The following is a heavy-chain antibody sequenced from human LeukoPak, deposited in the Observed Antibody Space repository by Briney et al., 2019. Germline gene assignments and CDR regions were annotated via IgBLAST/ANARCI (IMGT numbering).Heavy chain of an antibody. D-gene: IGHD6-13*01. CDR3: ARASSSWYPPRGFDY. J-gene: IGHJ4*02. V-gene: IGHV3-21*01. CDR2: ISSSSSYI. CDR1: GGSISSSS. Sequence: PSETLSLTCTVSGGSISSSSYYWGWIRQAPGKGLEWVSSISSSSSYIYYADSVKGRFTISRDNAKNSLYLQMNSLRAEDTAVYYCARASSSWYPPRGFDYWGQGTLVTVSS.